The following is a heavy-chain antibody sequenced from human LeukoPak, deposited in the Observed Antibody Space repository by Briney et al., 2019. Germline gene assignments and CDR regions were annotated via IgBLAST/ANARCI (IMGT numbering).Heavy chain of an antibody. V-gene: IGHV1-8*01. J-gene: IGHJ4*02. Sequence: VASVKVSCKASGYTFTSYDINWVRQAAGQGLEWMGWLNPNSGNTGYARKFQGRVTMTRNTSISTAYMELSSLRSEDTAVYFCASRYGSGSQYFDYWGQGTLVTVSS. CDR3: ASRYGSGSQYFDY. D-gene: IGHD3-10*01. CDR1: GYTFTSYD. CDR2: LNPNSGNT.